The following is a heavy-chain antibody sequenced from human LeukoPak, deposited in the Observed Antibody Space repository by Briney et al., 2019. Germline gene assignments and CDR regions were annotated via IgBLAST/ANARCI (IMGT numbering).Heavy chain of an antibody. CDR1: GFTFSDYY. V-gene: IGHV3-11*04. CDR3: ARGRDVEMATTSPLGY. CDR2: ISSSGSTI. Sequence: GGSLRLPCAASGFTFSDYYMSWIRQAPGKGLEWVSYISSSGSTIYYADSVKGRFTISRDNAKNSLYLQMNSLRAEDTAVYYCARGRDVEMATTSPLGYWGQGTLVTVSS. J-gene: IGHJ4*02. D-gene: IGHD5-24*01.